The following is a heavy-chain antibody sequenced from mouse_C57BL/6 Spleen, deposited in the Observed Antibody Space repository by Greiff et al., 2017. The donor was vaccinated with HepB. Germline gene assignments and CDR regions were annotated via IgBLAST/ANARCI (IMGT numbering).Heavy chain of an antibody. J-gene: IGHJ1*03. CDR3: ARGAPGTGYFDV. CDR1: GYTFTSYW. D-gene: IGHD4-1*01. Sequence: VQLQQPGAELVRPGSSVKLSCKASGYTFTSYWMDWVKQRPGQGLEWIGNIYPSDSETHYNQKFKDKATLTVDKSSSTAYMQLSSLTSEDSAVYDCARGAPGTGYFDVWGTGTTVTVSS. CDR2: IYPSDSET. V-gene: IGHV1-61*01.